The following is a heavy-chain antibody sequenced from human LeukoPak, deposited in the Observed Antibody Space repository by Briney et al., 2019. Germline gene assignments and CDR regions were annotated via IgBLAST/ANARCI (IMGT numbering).Heavy chain of an antibody. CDR1: GGTFSSYA. D-gene: IGHD3-9*01. CDR3: ARDRGYDILTGYYFDY. CDR2: IIPIFGTA. J-gene: IGHJ4*02. Sequence: EASVKVSCKASGGTFSSYAISWVRQAPGQGLEWMGRIIPIFGTANYAQKFQGRVTITTDESTSTAYMELSSLRSEDTAVYYCARDRGYDILTGYYFDYWGQGTLVTVSS. V-gene: IGHV1-69*05.